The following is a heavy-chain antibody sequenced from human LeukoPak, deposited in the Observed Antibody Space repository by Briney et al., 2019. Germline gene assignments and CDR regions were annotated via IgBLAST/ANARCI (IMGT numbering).Heavy chain of an antibody. J-gene: IGHJ6*03. CDR2: INWNGGST. V-gene: IGHV3-20*04. Sequence: GGSLTLSCAASGFTFDDYGMSWVRQAPGKGLEWVSDINWNGGSTGYADSVKGRFTISRDNAKNSLYLQMNSLRAEDTALYYCARAIPDDIVVVVAATKYYYYYMDVWGKGTTVTVSS. CDR3: ARAIPDDIVVVVAATKYYYYYMDV. CDR1: GFTFDDYG. D-gene: IGHD2-15*01.